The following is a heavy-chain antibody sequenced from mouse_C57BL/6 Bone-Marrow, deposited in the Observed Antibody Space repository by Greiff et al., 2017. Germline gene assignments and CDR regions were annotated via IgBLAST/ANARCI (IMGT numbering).Heavy chain of an antibody. CDR1: GYTFTSYT. CDR2: INPSSGYT. D-gene: IGHD1-1*01. Sequence: QVQLKESGAELARPGASVKMSCKASGYTFTSYTMHWVKQRPGQGLECIGYINPSSGYTKYNQKFKDKTTLTSDKSSSTAYMHLSSLTSEDSAVYYCANACLLWYFDVWGTGTTVTVSS. CDR3: ANACLLWYFDV. V-gene: IGHV1-4*01. J-gene: IGHJ1*03.